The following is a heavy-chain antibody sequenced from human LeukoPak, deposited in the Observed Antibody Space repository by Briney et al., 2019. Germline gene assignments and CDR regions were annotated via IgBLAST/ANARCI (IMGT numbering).Heavy chain of an antibody. CDR2: IIPIFGTA. J-gene: IGHJ6*02. D-gene: IGHD3-3*01. CDR3: ARVLRFLSPPKNGMDV. CDR1: GGTFSSYA. Sequence: SVRVSCKASGGTFSSYAISWVRQAPGQGLEWMGGIIPIFGTANYAQKFQGRVTITADESTSTAYMELSSLRSENTAVYYCARVLRFLSPPKNGMDVWGQGTTVTVSS. V-gene: IGHV1-69*13.